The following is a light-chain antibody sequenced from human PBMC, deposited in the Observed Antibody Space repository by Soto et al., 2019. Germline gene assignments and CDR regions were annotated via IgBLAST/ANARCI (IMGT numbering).Light chain of an antibody. V-gene: IGLV2-14*03. CDR3: ASYTSSSTYV. Sequence: QSVLTQPASVSGSPGQSITISCTGSSSDVGNYNYVSWYQQHPGKAPKLMIYDVSTRPSGVSNSFSGSKSGNTASLTISGLQAEDEADYFCASYTSSSTYVFGTGTKVTVL. CDR2: DVS. J-gene: IGLJ1*01. CDR1: SSDVGNYNY.